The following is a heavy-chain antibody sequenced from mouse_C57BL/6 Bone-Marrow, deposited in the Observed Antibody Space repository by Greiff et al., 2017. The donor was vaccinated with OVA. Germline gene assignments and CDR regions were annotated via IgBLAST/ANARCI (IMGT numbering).Heavy chain of an antibody. D-gene: IGHD2-1*01. Sequence: EVQLVESGGGLVKPGGSLKLSCAASGFTFSSYAMSWVRQTPEKRLEWVATISDGGSYTYYPDNVKGRFTISRDNAKNNLYLQMSHLKSEDTAMYYCARDQAHYYASFAYWGQGTLGTVSA. CDR3: ARDQAHYYASFAY. J-gene: IGHJ3*01. CDR1: GFTFSSYA. V-gene: IGHV5-4*01. CDR2: ISDGGSYT.